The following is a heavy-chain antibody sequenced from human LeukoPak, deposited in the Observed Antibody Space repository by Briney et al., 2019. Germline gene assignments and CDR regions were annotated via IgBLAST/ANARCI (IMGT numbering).Heavy chain of an antibody. CDR1: DYSITSDYY. D-gene: IGHD3-10*01. Sequence: SETLSLTCAVSDYSITSDYYWGWIRQPPGKALEWIGSIYHSGSTYYNPSLKSRVTISVDTSKNQFSLKLTSVTAADTAVYYCAREGSTSGTNWFDPWGQGTLVTVSS. CDR2: IYHSGST. CDR3: AREGSTSGTNWFDP. V-gene: IGHV4-38-2*02. J-gene: IGHJ5*02.